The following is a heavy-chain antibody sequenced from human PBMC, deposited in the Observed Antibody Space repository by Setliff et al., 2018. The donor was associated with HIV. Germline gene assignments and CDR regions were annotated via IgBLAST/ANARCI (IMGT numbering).Heavy chain of an antibody. V-gene: IGHV4-38-2*02. Sequence: SETLSLTCTVSGYSISSGYYWGWIRQPPGKGLEWIGSIYHSESTYYNPSPKSRVTISVDTSKNQFSLKLSSVTAADTAVYYCARLLNYYGNWFDPWGQGTLVTVSS. CDR2: IYHSEST. D-gene: IGHD3-10*01. CDR1: GYSISSGYY. J-gene: IGHJ5*02. CDR3: ARLLNYYGNWFDP.